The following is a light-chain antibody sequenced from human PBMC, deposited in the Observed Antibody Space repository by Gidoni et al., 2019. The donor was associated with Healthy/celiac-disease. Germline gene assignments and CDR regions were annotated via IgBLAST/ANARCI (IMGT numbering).Light chain of an antibody. CDR1: SSNIGAGYD. J-gene: IGLJ1*01. Sequence: QSVLTQLPSVPGAPGPRVTISCTGSSSNIGAGYDVHWYQQLPGTAPKLLIYGNSNRPSGVPDRFSGSKSGTSASLAITGLQAEDEADYYCQSYDSSLSGFYVFGTGTKVTVL. CDR3: QSYDSSLSGFYV. CDR2: GNS. V-gene: IGLV1-40*01.